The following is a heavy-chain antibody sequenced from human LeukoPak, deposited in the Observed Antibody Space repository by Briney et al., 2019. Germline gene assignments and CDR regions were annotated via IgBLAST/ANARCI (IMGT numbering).Heavy chain of an antibody. CDR2: IYYGGST. J-gene: IGHJ4*02. CDR3: ARDAVDDSSGPLFDY. V-gene: IGHV4-30-4*01. Sequence: SETLSLTCTVSGGSISSGDYYWSWIRQPPGKGLEWIGYIYYGGSTYYNPSLKSRVTISVDTSKNQFSLKLSSVTAADTAVYHCARDAVDDSSGPLFDYWGQGTLVTVSS. CDR1: GGSISSGDYY. D-gene: IGHD3-22*01.